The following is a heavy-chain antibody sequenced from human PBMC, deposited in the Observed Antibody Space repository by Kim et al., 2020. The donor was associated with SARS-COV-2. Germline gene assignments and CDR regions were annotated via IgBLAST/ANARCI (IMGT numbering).Heavy chain of an antibody. CDR1: GYTFTSYG. V-gene: IGHV1-18*01. J-gene: IGHJ5*02. Sequence: ASVKVSCKASGYTFTSYGISWVRQAPGQGLEWMGWISAYNGNTNYAQKLQGRVTMTTDTSTSTAYMELRSLRSDDTAVYYCARLSPLYGDYGRMRAHWFDPWGPGTLVTVSS. CDR2: ISAYNGNT. CDR3: ARLSPLYGDYGRMRAHWFDP. D-gene: IGHD4-17*01.